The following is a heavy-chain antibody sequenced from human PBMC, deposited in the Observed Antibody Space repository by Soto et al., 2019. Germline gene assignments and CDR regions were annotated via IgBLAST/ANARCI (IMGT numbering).Heavy chain of an antibody. CDR1: GGSISRSPYY. CDR3: ATRRVTVMIRTW. J-gene: IGHJ4*02. Sequence: SETLSLTCIVSGGSISRSPYYWGWIRQTPGKGLEWIASVFYRGNTFYNPSLQSRVTISIDTSKNQFTLSLSSVTAADTAVYYFATRRVTVMIRTWWRQGAVVTV. D-gene: IGHD3-16*01. CDR2: VFYRGNT. V-gene: IGHV4-39*01.